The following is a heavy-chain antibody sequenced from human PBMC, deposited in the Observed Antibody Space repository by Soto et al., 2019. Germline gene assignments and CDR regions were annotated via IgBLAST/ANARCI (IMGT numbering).Heavy chain of an antibody. Sequence: CAASGFIFSSYWMSWLRQAPGKGLEWVASMNEYGSERYYVDSVKGRFTISRDNAKNSLYLQMNSLRAEDTAVYYCARATGADKEDYWGQGTLVTVSS. CDR1: GFIFSSYW. CDR2: MNEYGSER. J-gene: IGHJ4*02. D-gene: IGHD3-10*01. V-gene: IGHV3-7*04. CDR3: ARATGADKEDY.